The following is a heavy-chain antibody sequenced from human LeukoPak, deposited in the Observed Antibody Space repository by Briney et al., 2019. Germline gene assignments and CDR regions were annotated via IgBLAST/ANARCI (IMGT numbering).Heavy chain of an antibody. V-gene: IGHV4-31*03. CDR3: ARGQRELTPRFDP. CDR1: GASISSGGYY. J-gene: IGHJ5*02. Sequence: SQTLSLTCTVSGASISSGGYYWSWIRQHPGKGLEWIGYIYYSGSTYYNPSLKSRVTISVDTSKNQFSLKLSSVTAADTAVYYCARGQRELTPRFDPWGQGTLVTVSS. CDR2: IYYSGST. D-gene: IGHD1-26*01.